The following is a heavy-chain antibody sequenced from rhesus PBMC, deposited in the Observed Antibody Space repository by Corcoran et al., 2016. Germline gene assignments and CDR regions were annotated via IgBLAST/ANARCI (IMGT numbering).Heavy chain of an antibody. CDR2: IGGSNGTT. V-gene: IGHV4-165*02. D-gene: IGHD2-33*01. Sequence: QVQLQESGPGLVKPSETLSLTCAVSGGPISTYYWNWIRQPPGKGLEGLGYIGGSNGTTSYNPSMKSRVTISTDTSKNRFSRKLGSVTAADTAGYYCARNGGDGGFDVWGAGVLVTVSS. J-gene: IGHJ5-1*01. CDR3: ARNGGDGGFDV. CDR1: GGPISTYY.